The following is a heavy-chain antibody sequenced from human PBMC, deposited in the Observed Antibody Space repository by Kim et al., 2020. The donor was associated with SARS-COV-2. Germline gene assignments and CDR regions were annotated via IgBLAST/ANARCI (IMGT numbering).Heavy chain of an antibody. J-gene: IGHJ4*02. V-gene: IGHV4-30-2*01. CDR3: ASLDILTGLQFDY. CDR1: GGSISIGGYS. D-gene: IGHD3-9*01. Sequence: SETLSLTCAVSGGSISIGGYSWSWIRQPPGKGLEWIGYIYHSGSTYYNPSLKSRVTISVDRSKNQFSLMLSSVTAADTAVYYCASLDILTGLQFDYWGQGTLVTVSS. CDR2: IYHSGST.